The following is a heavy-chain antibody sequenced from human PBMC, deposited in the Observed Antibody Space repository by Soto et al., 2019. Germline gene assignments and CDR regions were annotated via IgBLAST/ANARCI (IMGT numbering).Heavy chain of an antibody. Sequence: GGSLRLSCAASGFTFSDYYMSWIRQAPGKGLEWVSYISSSSSYTNYADSVKGRFTISRDNAKNSLYLQMNSLRAEDTAVYYCARGSYYYDSSGYPLGYFDYWGQGTLVPVSS. J-gene: IGHJ4*02. CDR1: GFTFSDYY. CDR2: ISSSSSYT. CDR3: ARGSYYYDSSGYPLGYFDY. V-gene: IGHV3-11*05. D-gene: IGHD3-22*01.